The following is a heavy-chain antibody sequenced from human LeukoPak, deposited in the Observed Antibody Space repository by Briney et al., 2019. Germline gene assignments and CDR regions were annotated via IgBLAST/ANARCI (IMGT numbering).Heavy chain of an antibody. V-gene: IGHV1-18*01. CDR3: ARTEEWELQNFDP. CDR1: GYSFTNYV. D-gene: IGHD1-26*01. J-gene: IGHJ5*02. CDR2: ISAYNGNT. Sequence: EASVKVSCKASGYSFTNYVINWVRQAPGQGLEWMGWISAYNGNTNYAQKLQGRVTMTTDTSTSTAYMELRSLRSDDTAVYYCARTEEWELQNFDPWGQGTLVTVSS.